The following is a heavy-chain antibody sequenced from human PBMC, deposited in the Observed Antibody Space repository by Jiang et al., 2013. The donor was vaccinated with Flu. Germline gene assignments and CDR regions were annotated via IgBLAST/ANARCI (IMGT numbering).Heavy chain of an antibody. J-gene: IGHJ4*02. V-gene: IGHV3-23*01. CDR2: ISGSGGST. CDR3: AKDLVYYGSGNAGLFDY. D-gene: IGHD3-10*01. Sequence: GLEWVSAISGSGGSTYYADSVKGRFTISRDNSKNTLYLQMNSLRAEDTAVYYCAKDLVYYGSGNAGLFDYWGQGTLVTVSS.